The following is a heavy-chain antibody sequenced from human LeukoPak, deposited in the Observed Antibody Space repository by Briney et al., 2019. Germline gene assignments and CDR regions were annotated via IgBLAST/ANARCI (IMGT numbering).Heavy chain of an antibody. D-gene: IGHD4-23*01. CDR1: GYSFTTHW. V-gene: IGHV5-51*01. CDR3: ARRLYGGRSLVYFDH. J-gene: IGHJ4*02. Sequence: GESLKISCQASGYSFTTHWIGWVRQMPGRGLEWLGIIYPGDSETKYSPSFQGQVTMSVDRSNNTTYLQWISLKASDIAMYYCARRLYGGRSLVYFDHWGRGTQVTVSS. CDR2: IYPGDSET.